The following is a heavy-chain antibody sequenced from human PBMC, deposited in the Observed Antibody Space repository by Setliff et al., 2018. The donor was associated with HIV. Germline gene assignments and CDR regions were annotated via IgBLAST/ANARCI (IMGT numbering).Heavy chain of an antibody. Sequence: SETLSLTCTVSSGSISSYYWTWIRQPPGKGLEWIGYIYYSGSTNYNPSLRSRVTISVDTSKNQFSLKLSSVTAADTAVYYCARDRYYYDSSGYSGAFDIWGQGTMVTVSS. CDR3: ARDRYYYDSSGYSGAFDI. D-gene: IGHD3-22*01. CDR2: IYYSGST. J-gene: IGHJ3*02. V-gene: IGHV4-59*01. CDR1: SGSISSYY.